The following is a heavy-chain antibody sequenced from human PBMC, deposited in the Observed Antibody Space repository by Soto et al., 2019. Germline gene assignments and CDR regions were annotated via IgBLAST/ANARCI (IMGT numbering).Heavy chain of an antibody. CDR1: GFNFRDHG. J-gene: IGHJ4*02. V-gene: IGHV3-33*01. Sequence: GRSLRLSRAASGFNFRDHGMRWVRQAPGKGLEWVAVIWYDGSNKYYADSVKGRFTISRDNSKNTLYLQMNSLRAEDTAVYFCARDRGYSHLYYFDYWGEGTLVTVSS. CDR2: IWYDGSNK. D-gene: IGHD1-26*01. CDR3: ARDRGYSHLYYFDY.